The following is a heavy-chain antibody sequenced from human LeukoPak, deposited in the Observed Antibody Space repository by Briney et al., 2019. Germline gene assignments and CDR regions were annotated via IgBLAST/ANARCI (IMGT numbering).Heavy chain of an antibody. CDR1: GGSMSSRD. CDR2: VYYSGTT. CDR3: ARDVARSGDLFGWFDP. D-gene: IGHD3-10*01. J-gene: IGHJ5*02. Sequence: SETLSLTCTVSGGSMSSRDWSWIRQPPGKGLEWIGYVYYSGTTNSNPSLKSRVTISVDTSKNQFSLNLRSVTAADTAVYYCARDVARSGDLFGWFDPWGQGTLVIVSS. V-gene: IGHV4-59*11.